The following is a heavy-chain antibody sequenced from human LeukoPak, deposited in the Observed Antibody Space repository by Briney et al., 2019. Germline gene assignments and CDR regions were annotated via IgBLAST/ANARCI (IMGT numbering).Heavy chain of an antibody. CDR3: AKTPRHLYQLHHYFDY. CDR2: IRYDGSNK. CDR1: GFTFSHYG. J-gene: IGHJ4*02. Sequence: PGGSLRLSCATSGFTFSHYGMHWVRQAPGKGLEWVAFIRYDGSNKYYADSVKGRFTISRDNSKNTLYLQMNSLRAEDTAVYYCAKTPRHLYQLHHYFDYWGQGTLVTVYS. V-gene: IGHV3-30*02. D-gene: IGHD2-2*01.